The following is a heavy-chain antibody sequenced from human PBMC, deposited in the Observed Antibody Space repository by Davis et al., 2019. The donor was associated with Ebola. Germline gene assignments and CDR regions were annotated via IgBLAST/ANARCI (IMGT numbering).Heavy chain of an antibody. CDR1: GGSISSTSYY. J-gene: IGHJ2*01. D-gene: IGHD3-22*01. CDR3: ASFSIPVVVITGPAPLDWYFDL. V-gene: IGHV4-61*05. CDR2: IYYSGST. Sequence: PSETLSLTCTVSGGSISSTSYYWGWVRQPPGKGLEWIGYIYYSGSTNYNPSLKSRVTISVDTSKNQFSLKLSSVTAADTAVYYCASFSIPVVVITGPAPLDWYFDLWGRGTLVTVSS.